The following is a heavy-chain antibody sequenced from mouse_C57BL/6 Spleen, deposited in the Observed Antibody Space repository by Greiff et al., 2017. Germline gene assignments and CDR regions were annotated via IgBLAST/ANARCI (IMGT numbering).Heavy chain of an antibody. CDR2: ISSGSSTI. Sequence: EVQLQESGGGLVKPGGSLKLSCAASGFTFSDYGMHWVRQAPEKGLEWVAYISSGSSTIYYADTVKGRFTISRDNAKNTLFLQMTSLRSEDTAMYYCARDLLSWFAYWGQGTLVTVSA. CDR3: ARDLLSWFAY. D-gene: IGHD2-1*01. V-gene: IGHV5-17*01. CDR1: GFTFSDYG. J-gene: IGHJ3*01.